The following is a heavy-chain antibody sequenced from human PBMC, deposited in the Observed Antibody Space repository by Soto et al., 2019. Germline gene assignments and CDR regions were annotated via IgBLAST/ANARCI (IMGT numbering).Heavy chain of an antibody. J-gene: IGHJ4*02. CDR1: GYTFTGYY. V-gene: IGHV1-2*04. CDR3: AIGEEQQLVRDSEGIFDY. CDR2: INPNSGGT. D-gene: IGHD6-13*01. Sequence: ASVKVSCKASGYTFTGYYMHWVRQAPGQGLEWMGWINPNSGGTNYAQKFQGWVTMTRDTSISTAYMELSRLRSDDTAVYYCAIGEEQQLVRDSEGIFDYWGQGTLVTVSS.